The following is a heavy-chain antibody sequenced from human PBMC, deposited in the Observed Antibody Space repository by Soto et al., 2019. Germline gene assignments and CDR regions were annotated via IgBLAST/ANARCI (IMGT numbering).Heavy chain of an antibody. CDR3: ARNLNTFDY. CDR1: GFPFISFA. V-gene: IGHV3-33*01. CDR2: IYYDGSNK. J-gene: IGHJ4*02. Sequence: QVQLVESGGGAVQPGRSLRLSCAPSGFPFISFAMHWVRQAPGKGLEWVAAIYYDGSNKYYADSVKGRFTISRDNSKNTLYLQMNSLRAEDTAVYYCARNLNTFDYWGQGTLVTVS.